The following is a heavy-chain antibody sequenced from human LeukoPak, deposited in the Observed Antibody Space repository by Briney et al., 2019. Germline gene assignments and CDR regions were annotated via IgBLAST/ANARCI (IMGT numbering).Heavy chain of an antibody. J-gene: IGHJ4*02. Sequence: GGSLRLSCAASGFNFSSYSMNWVRQAPGKGLEWVANMKRDGSEVYYANSVKGHFTISRDNAKNSLYLQMNSLRAEDTAVYYCARYTEYYFDYWGQGTLVTVSS. CDR2: MKRDGSEV. D-gene: IGHD2-2*02. V-gene: IGHV3-7*01. CDR3: ARYTEYYFDY. CDR1: GFNFSSYS.